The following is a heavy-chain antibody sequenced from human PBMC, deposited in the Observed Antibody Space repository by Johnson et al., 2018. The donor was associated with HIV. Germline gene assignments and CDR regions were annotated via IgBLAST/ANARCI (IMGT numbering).Heavy chain of an antibody. D-gene: IGHD4-11*01. CDR3: AKGWDPMTTVNTFAFDI. J-gene: IGHJ3*02. Sequence: VQLVESGGGMIRPGGSLRLSCAASGFTFNTYGMSWVRQPPGQGLEWVSLITFNGGDTAYSDSVKGRFTISRDNSKNTLYLQMNTLRAEDAAVYYCAKGWDPMTTVNTFAFDIWGQGTMVTVSS. V-gene: IGHV3-20*04. CDR2: ITFNGGDT. CDR1: GFTFNTYG.